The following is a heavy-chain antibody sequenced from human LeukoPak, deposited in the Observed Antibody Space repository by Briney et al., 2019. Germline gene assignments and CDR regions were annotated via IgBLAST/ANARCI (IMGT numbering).Heavy chain of an antibody. V-gene: IGHV1-69*13. CDR3: ASTTQLGDGYFDY. Sequence: GASVKVSCKASGGTFSSYAISWVRQARGQGLEWMGGIIPIFGTANYAQNFQGRVTITADESTSTAYMELSSLRSEDTAVYYCASTTQLGDGYFDYWGQGTLVTVSS. CDR2: IIPIFGTA. CDR1: GGTFSSYA. D-gene: IGHD6-13*01. J-gene: IGHJ4*02.